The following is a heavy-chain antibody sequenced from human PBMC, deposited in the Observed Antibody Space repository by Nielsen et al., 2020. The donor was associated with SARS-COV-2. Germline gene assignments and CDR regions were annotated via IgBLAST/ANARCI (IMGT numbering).Heavy chain of an antibody. CDR3: VKWVQLDLGYYYHGMDV. J-gene: IGHJ6*02. Sequence: GGSLRLSCATSGITFSSYSMNWVRQAPGKGLAWVARVNGDGSKTLYADSVRGRFTISRDNSKNTLYLQMNSLRVEDTAVYYCVKWVQLDLGYYYHGMDVWGQGTTVTVSS. V-gene: IGHV3-74*03. CDR1: GITFSSYS. CDR2: VNGDGSKT. D-gene: IGHD6-6*01.